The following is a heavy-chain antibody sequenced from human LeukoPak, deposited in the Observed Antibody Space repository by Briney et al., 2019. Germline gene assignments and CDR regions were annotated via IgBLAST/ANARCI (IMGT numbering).Heavy chain of an antibody. CDR3: TAAPMSGYTYTLGY. V-gene: IGHV3-74*01. D-gene: IGHD5-12*01. Sequence: GGSLRLSRAASGFTFSSYWMHWVRQDPGKGLVWVSRINSDGSTTNYADSVKGRFTISRDNAKNTLYLQMNSLRAEDTAVYYCTAAPMSGYTYTLGYWGQGTLVTVSS. CDR2: INSDGSTT. CDR1: GFTFSSYW. J-gene: IGHJ4*02.